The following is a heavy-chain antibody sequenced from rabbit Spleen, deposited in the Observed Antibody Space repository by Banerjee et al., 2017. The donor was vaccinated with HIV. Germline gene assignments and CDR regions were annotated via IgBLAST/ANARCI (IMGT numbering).Heavy chain of an antibody. D-gene: IGHD2-1*01. CDR1: GFSFSSSYY. CDR3: ARGSSTMTIVITGYYFNL. V-gene: IGHV1S40*01. Sequence: QSLEESGGGVVETAGSLTLTCTASGFSFSSSYYICWVRQDPGKGRVGSACIYAGDGSTVYASWAKGRFTISKTSSTTVTLQMTRLTAAVTATYFCARGSSTMTIVITGYYFNLWGPGTLVTVS. CDR2: IYAGDGST. J-gene: IGHJ4*01.